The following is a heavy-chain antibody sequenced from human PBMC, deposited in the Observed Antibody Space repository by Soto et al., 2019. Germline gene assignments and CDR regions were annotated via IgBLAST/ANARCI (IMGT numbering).Heavy chain of an antibody. D-gene: IGHD3-16*02. CDR2: ISPYNGKT. J-gene: IGHJ4*02. CDR1: GYRFNTYG. V-gene: IGHV1-18*01. Sequence: QVQLVQSGAEVKKPGASVKVSCKASGYRFNTYGIVWVRQAPGQGLEWMGWISPYNGKTNYAQKFQGSVTMTTDTSTTTASMELRSLTSDDTAVYFCARSMITFGGVIGDYWGQGTLVTVSS. CDR3: ARSMITFGGVIGDY.